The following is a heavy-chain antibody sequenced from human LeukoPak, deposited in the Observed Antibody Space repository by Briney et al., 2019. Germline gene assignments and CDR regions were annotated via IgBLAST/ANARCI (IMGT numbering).Heavy chain of an antibody. CDR1: GGSISSSSYY. V-gene: IGHV4-39*07. CDR3: ARESDYYDSSGYPPDAYYFDY. J-gene: IGHJ4*02. CDR2: IYYSGST. D-gene: IGHD3-22*01. Sequence: PSETLSLTCTVSGGSISSSSYYWGWIRQPPGKGLEWIGSIYYSGSTYYNPSLKSRVTISVDTSKNQFSLKLSSVTAADTAVYYCARESDYYDSSGYPPDAYYFDYWGQGTLVTVSS.